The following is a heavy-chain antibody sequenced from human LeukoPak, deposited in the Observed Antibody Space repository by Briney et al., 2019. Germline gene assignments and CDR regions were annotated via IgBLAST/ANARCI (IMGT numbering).Heavy chain of an antibody. CDR2: IRSKAYGGTT. CDR1: GFTFGDYA. D-gene: IGHD1-26*01. CDR3: TSGASGSYYPYYFDY. V-gene: IGHV3-49*04. Sequence: GGSLRLSCTASGFTFGDYAMSWVRQAPGKGLEWVDFIRSKAYGGTTEYAASVKGRFTISRDDSKSIAYLQMNSLKTEDTAVYYCTSGASGSYYPYYFDYWGQGTLVTVSS. J-gene: IGHJ4*02.